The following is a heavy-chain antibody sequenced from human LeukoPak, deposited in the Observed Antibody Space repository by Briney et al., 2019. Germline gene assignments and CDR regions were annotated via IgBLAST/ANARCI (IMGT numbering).Heavy chain of an antibody. J-gene: IGHJ4*02. CDR3: ARHLYSRHGYELDY. CDR1: GFTFSSYA. D-gene: IGHD5-18*01. Sequence: GGSLRLSCAASGFTFSSYAMSWVRQAPGKGLEWVAVISYDGSNKYYADSVKGRFTISRDNSKNTLYLQMNSLRAEDTAVYYCARHLYSRHGYELDYWGQGTLVTVSS. CDR2: ISYDGSNK. V-gene: IGHV3-30*04.